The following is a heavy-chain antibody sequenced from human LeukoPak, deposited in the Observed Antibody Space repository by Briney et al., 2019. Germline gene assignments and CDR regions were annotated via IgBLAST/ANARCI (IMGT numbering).Heavy chain of an antibody. V-gene: IGHV4-61*01. CDR2: IYYSGST. D-gene: IGHD2-2*01. J-gene: IGHJ4*02. CDR1: GGSVSSGSYY. Sequence: SETLPLTCTVSGGSVSSGSYYWSWIRQPPGKGLEWIGYIYYSGSTNYNPSLKSRVTISVDTSKNQFSLKLSSVTAADTAVYYCATYCSSTSCYARFSFDYWGQGTLVTVSS. CDR3: ATYCSSTSCYARFSFDY.